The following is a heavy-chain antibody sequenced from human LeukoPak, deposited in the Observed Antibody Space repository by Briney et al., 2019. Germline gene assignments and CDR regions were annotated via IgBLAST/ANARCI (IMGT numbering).Heavy chain of an antibody. CDR1: GFTFSSYS. J-gene: IGHJ4*02. Sequence: GGSLRLSCAASGFTFSSYSMNWVRQAPGKGLEWVSSITSSSSYILRRLSEGRFTISRDNAKNSLYLQMNSLRAEDTAIYYCARGRSGWYHNFDYWGQGTLVTVSS. D-gene: IGHD6-19*01. V-gene: IGHV3-21*01. CDR3: ARGRSGWYHNFDY. CDR2: ITSSSSY.